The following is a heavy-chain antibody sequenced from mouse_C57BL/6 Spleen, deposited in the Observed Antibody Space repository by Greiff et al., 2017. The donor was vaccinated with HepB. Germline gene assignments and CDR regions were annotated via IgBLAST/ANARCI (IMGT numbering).Heavy chain of an antibody. CDR1: GYTFTDYY. CDR3: AIGWLLQTCDY. Sequence: EVQLQQSGPELVKPGASVKISCKASGYTFTDYYMNWVKQSHGKSLEWIGDINPNNGGTSYNQKFKGKATLTVDKSSSTAYMGLRSLTSEDSAVYYCAIGWLLQTCDYWGQGTTLTVSS. CDR2: INPNNGGT. V-gene: IGHV1-26*01. J-gene: IGHJ2*01. D-gene: IGHD2-3*01.